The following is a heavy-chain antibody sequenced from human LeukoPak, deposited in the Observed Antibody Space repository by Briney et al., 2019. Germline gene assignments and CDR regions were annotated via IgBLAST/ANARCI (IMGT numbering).Heavy chain of an antibody. CDR3: ARVLDSSGYYYYYGMDV. CDR2: INPNSGGT. J-gene: IGHJ6*02. Sequence: ASVTVSCKASGYTFTGYYMHWVRQAPGQGLEWMGWINPNSGGTNYAQKFQGRVTMTRDTPISTAYMELSRLRSDDTAVYYCARVLDSSGYYYYYGMDVWGQGTTVTVSS. CDR1: GYTFTGYY. V-gene: IGHV1-2*02. D-gene: IGHD3-22*01.